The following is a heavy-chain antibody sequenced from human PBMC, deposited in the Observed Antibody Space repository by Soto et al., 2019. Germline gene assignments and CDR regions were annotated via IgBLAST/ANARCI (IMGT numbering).Heavy chain of an antibody. D-gene: IGHD3-22*01. J-gene: IGHJ4*02. CDR3: AKDPYYYDSSGYYRLDY. V-gene: IGHV3-30*18. CDR1: GFTFSSYG. Sequence: SLRLSCAASGFTFSSYGMHWVRQAPGTGLEWVAVISYDGSNKYYADSVKGRFTISRDNSKNTLYLQMNSLRAEDTAVYYCAKDPYYYDSSGYYRLDYWGQGTLVTVSS. CDR2: ISYDGSNK.